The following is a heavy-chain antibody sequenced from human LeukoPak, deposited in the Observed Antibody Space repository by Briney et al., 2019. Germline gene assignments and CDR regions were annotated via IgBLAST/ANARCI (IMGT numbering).Heavy chain of an antibody. CDR3: ARAYADYVPFDY. D-gene: IGHD4-17*01. CDR1: GYTFTSYY. V-gene: IGHV1-46*01. CDR2: INPSGGST. J-gene: IGHJ4*02. Sequence: GASVTVSCKASGYTFTSYYMHWVRQAPGQGLEWMGIINPSGGSTTYAQKFQGRVTMTRDTSTRTVYMELSSLRSEDTAVYYCARAYADYVPFDYWGQGTLVTVSS.